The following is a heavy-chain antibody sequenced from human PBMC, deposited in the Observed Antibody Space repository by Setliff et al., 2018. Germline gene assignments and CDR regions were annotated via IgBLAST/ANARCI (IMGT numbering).Heavy chain of an antibody. CDR3: ARTTGYRLEGDFDY. Sequence: PGGSLRLSCAASGFTFSSYAMSWVRQAPGKGLEWVSLITGSGGGTYYADSVKGRFTVSRDNAKNSLYLQMTSLRAEDTAIYYCARTTGYRLEGDFDYWGQGTLVTVSS. CDR2: ITGSGGGT. J-gene: IGHJ4*02. D-gene: IGHD1-1*01. V-gene: IGHV3-23*01. CDR1: GFTFSSYA.